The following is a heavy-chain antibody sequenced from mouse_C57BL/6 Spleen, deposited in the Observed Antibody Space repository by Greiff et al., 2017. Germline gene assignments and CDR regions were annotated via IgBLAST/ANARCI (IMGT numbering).Heavy chain of an antibody. Sequence: VQLQQPGAELVKPGASVKLSCKASGYTFTSYWMPWVKQRPGQGLEWIGEIAPSDSYTNYNQKFKGKATLTVDTSSSTAYMQLSSLTSEDSAVYYCARGTHYGSDYAMDYWGQGTSVTVSS. CDR2: IAPSDSYT. V-gene: IGHV1-50*01. CDR1: GYTFTSYW. CDR3: ARGTHYGSDYAMDY. J-gene: IGHJ4*01. D-gene: IGHD1-1*01.